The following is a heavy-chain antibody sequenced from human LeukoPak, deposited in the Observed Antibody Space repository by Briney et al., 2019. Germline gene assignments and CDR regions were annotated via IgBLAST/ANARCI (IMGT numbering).Heavy chain of an antibody. V-gene: IGHV4-34*01. CDR3: ARGYSSGFAPIHFDY. J-gene: IGHJ4*02. Sequence: SEILSLTCAVYGGSISGYYWSWIRQPPGKGLEWIGEINHSGSTNYNPSLKSRVTISVDTSKNQFSLKLSSVTAADTAVYYCARGYSSGFAPIHFDYWGQGTLVTVSS. CDR1: GGSISGYY. D-gene: IGHD6-19*01. CDR2: INHSGST.